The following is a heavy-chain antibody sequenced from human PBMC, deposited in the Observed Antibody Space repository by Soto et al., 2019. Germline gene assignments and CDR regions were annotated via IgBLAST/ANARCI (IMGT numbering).Heavy chain of an antibody. CDR1: GFTFSSYA. CDR3: AIDERQSDAFDI. CDR2: ISYDGSNK. D-gene: IGHD4-4*01. J-gene: IGHJ3*02. Sequence: QVQLVESGGGVVQPGRSLRLSCAASGFTFSSYAMHWVRQAPGKGLEWVAVISYDGSNKYYADSVKGRFTIFRDNSKNTPYLQMNSLRAEDTAVYYCAIDERQSDAFDIWGQGTMVTVAS. V-gene: IGHV3-30-3*01.